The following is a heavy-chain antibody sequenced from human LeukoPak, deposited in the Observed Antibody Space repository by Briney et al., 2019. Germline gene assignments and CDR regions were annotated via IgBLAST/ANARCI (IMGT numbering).Heavy chain of an antibody. CDR3: ARGITMVRGVSEFDY. CDR2: INHSGST. J-gene: IGHJ4*02. V-gene: IGHV4-34*01. D-gene: IGHD3-10*01. Sequence: SETLSLTCAVYGGSFSGYYWSWIRQPPGKGLEWIGEINHSGSTNYNPSLKSRVTISVDTSKNQFSLKLSSVTAADTAVYYCARGITMVRGVSEFDYWGQGTLVTVSS. CDR1: GGSFSGYY.